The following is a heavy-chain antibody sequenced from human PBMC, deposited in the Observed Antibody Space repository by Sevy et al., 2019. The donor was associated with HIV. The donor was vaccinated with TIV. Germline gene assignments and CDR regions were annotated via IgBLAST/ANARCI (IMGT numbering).Heavy chain of an antibody. J-gene: IGHJ4*02. V-gene: IGHV4-39*01. CDR1: GYTTNSMSYY. Sequence: SETLSLTCTVSGYTTNSMSYYWGWVRQPPGKGLEWIGSVYYTGKTYYNASLKSRVSISIDTSKNQFSLRLTSVTAADTALYYCARHPLLCAGDCYALDYWGQGALVTVSS. CDR3: ARHPLLCAGDCYALDY. D-gene: IGHD2-21*01. CDR2: VYYTGKT.